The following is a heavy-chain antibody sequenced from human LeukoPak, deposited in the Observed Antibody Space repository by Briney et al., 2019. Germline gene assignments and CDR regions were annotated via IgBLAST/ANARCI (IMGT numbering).Heavy chain of an antibody. V-gene: IGHV4-38-2*01. J-gene: IGHJ4*02. Sequence: SETLSLTCAVSGYSISSGYYWGWIRQPPGKGLEWIGSIYHTWSTYYNPSLQSRVTISLDSPKNQFSLKLTSVTAADTAVYYCASGGTAVVMALTYYFDTWGQGTPVTVSS. CDR3: ASGGTAVVMALTYYFDT. CDR2: IYHTWST. CDR1: GYSISSGYY. D-gene: IGHD3-22*01.